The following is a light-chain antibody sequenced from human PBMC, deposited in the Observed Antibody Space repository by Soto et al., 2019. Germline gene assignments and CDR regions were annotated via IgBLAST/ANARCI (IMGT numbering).Light chain of an antibody. CDR3: QSYDSSLSGSVV. Sequence: QSVLTQPPSVSGAPGQRVTISCTGSSSNIGAGYDVHWYQQLPGTAPKLLIYGNSNRPSGVPDRFSGSKSGTSASLAITGLHAEDEADYDCQSYDSSLSGSVVFGGGTKLTVL. J-gene: IGLJ2*01. CDR2: GNS. V-gene: IGLV1-40*01. CDR1: SSNIGAGYD.